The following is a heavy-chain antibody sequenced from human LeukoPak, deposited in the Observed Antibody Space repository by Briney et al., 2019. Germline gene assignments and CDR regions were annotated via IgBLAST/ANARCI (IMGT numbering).Heavy chain of an antibody. D-gene: IGHD6-13*01. CDR1: GFAFSAYS. V-gene: IGHV3-48*02. J-gene: IGHJ4*02. CDR3: ARGTSRYHFDC. CDR2: ISSSGSTK. Sequence: GGSLRLSCAASGFAFSAYSMNWVRQAPGKGLEWVSYISSSGSTKSYADSVKGRFTISRDNAKNSLFLLMDSLRDEDTAVYYCARGTSRYHFDCWGQGTLVTVSS.